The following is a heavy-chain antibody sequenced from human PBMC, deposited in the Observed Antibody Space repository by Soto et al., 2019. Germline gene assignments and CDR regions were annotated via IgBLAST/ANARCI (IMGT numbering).Heavy chain of an antibody. Sequence: ASVKVSCKASGYTFTSSYLHWVRQAPGQGLEWMGVINTNRGSTTYAQKFQGRVTVTRDTSTSTVYMELSSLRSEDTAVYYCARVFTPSYYYDSRGYLHFDYWGQGTQVTVSS. D-gene: IGHD3-22*01. CDR2: INTNRGST. J-gene: IGHJ4*02. V-gene: IGHV1-46*01. CDR3: ARVFTPSYYYDSRGYLHFDY. CDR1: GYTFTSSY.